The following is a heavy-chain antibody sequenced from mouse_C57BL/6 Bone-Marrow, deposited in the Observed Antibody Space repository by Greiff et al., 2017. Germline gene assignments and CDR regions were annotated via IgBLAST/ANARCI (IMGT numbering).Heavy chain of an antibody. CDR3: ATRGYDYDWFAY. CDR2: INSDGGST. V-gene: IGHV5-2*01. J-gene: IGHJ3*01. Sequence: EVQGVESGGGLVQPGESLKLSCESNEYEFPSHDMSWVRKTPEKSLELVAAINSDGGSTYYPDTMERRFIISRDNTKKTLYLQMSSLRSEDTALYYCATRGYDYDWFAYWGQGTLVTVSA. D-gene: IGHD2-4*01. CDR1: EYEFPSHD.